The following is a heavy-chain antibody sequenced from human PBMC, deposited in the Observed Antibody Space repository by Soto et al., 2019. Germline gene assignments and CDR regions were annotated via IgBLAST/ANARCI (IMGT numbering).Heavy chain of an antibody. J-gene: IGHJ6*03. V-gene: IGHV3-21*01. CDR1: GFTFSSYS. CDR3: ARDCSGGSCYSGFYYYYMDV. Sequence: EVQLVESGGGLVQPGGSLRLSCAASGFTFSSYSMNWVRQAPGKGLEWVSSISSSSSYIYYADSVKGRFTISRDNAKNSLYLQMNSLRAEDTAVYYCARDCSGGSCYSGFYYYYMDVWGKGTTVTVSS. D-gene: IGHD2-15*01. CDR2: ISSSSSYI.